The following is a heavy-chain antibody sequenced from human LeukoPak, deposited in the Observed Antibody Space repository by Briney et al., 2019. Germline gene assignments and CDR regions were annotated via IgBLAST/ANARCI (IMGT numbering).Heavy chain of an antibody. J-gene: IGHJ6*03. CDR2: ISGGGST. D-gene: IGHD6-19*01. Sequence: RGSLRVSCAASGFTVSSNYMSWVRQAPGKGLEWVSVISGGGSTYYADSVKGRFTISRDNSKNTLYIQMNSLRAEDTAVYYCARANSGWSAGYYYYMDVWGKGTTVTVSS. CDR3: ARANSGWSAGYYYYMDV. CDR1: GFTVSSNY. V-gene: IGHV3-66*01.